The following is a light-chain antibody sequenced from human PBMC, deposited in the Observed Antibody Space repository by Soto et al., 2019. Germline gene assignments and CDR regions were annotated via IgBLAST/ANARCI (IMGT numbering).Light chain of an antibody. Sequence: DIQMTQSPSSLSASVGDRVDITCRASRSISRYLSWYQQKPGKAPNLLIYAASTLQSGVPSRFSGSGSGTDFTLTINSLQPEDFATYYCQQAYSFPITFGQGTRLEI. J-gene: IGKJ5*01. CDR1: RSISRY. CDR3: QQAYSFPIT. CDR2: AAS. V-gene: IGKV1-39*01.